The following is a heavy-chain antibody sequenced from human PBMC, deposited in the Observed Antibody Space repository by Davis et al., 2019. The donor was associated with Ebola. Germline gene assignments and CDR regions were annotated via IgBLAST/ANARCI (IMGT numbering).Heavy chain of an antibody. Sequence: KVSCKGSGYSFSSYWIGWVRQMPGKGLEWVGIIYPGDFDTRYSPSFRGQVTISVDKSSNTAFLRWNSLKASDTAIYFCTRHPTSISNPYFVDVWGQGTTVTVSS. CDR3: TRHPTSISNPYFVDV. D-gene: IGHD2/OR15-2a*01. V-gene: IGHV5-51*01. CDR1: GYSFSSYW. J-gene: IGHJ6*02. CDR2: IYPGDFDT.